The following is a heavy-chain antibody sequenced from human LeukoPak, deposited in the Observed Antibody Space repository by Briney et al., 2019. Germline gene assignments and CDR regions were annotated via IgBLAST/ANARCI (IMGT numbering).Heavy chain of an antibody. CDR3: ARVPLWFGEFGTFDI. D-gene: IGHD3-10*01. J-gene: IGHJ3*02. V-gene: IGHV3-74*01. CDR2: INSDGSST. CDR1: GFTFSRHW. Sequence: GGSLRVSCAASGFTFSRHWMHWVRQAPRKGLVWVSRINSDGSSTTYADSVKGRFTISRDNAKNTLYLQMNSLRAEDTAVYYCARVPLWFGEFGTFDIWGQGTMVTVSS.